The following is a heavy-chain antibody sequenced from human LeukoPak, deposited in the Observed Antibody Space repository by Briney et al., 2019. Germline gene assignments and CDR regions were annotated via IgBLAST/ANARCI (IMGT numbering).Heavy chain of an antibody. CDR2: IYHSGST. Sequence: PSETLSLTCAVSGGSISSGGYSWSWIRQPPGKGLEWIGYIYHSGSTYYNPSLESRVTISVDTSKNQFSLTLTSVTAADTAVYYCARGLHSSYDRGGFDSWGQGILVTVSS. J-gene: IGHJ5*01. CDR1: GGSISSGGYS. CDR3: ARGLHSSYDRGGFDS. V-gene: IGHV4-30-2*01. D-gene: IGHD5-12*01.